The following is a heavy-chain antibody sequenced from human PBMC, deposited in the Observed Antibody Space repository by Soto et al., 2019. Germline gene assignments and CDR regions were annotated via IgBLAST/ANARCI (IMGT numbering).Heavy chain of an antibody. CDR3: TTLGASTGYYPYL. CDR1: GFTFSSYS. V-gene: IGHV3-21*04. J-gene: IGHJ4*02. Sequence: EVQLVESGGGPVTPGESLRLFCAGSGFTFSSYSMNWVRQAPGKGLEWVSSISGSSTYRYYADSVKGRFTISRDNAKNSVFLQMNSLTAEDTAIYYCTTLGASTGYYPYLWGRGILVTVSS. D-gene: IGHD3-9*01. CDR2: ISGSSTYR.